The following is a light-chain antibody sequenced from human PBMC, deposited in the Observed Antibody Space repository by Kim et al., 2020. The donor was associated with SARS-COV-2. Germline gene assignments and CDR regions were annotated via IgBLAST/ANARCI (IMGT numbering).Light chain of an antibody. V-gene: IGKV3-11*01. CDR2: DTS. CDR3: QQRSKWPLT. Sequence: SLSPGERATLSCRASQSIGSSLAWYQQKPGQAPRLLIYDTSNRATGIPARFSGSGSGTDFTLTISSLEPEDFAVYHCQQRSKWPLTFGGGTKLEI. CDR1: QSIGSS. J-gene: IGKJ4*01.